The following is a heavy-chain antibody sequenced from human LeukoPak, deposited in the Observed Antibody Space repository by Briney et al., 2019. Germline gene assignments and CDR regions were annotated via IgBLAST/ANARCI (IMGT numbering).Heavy chain of an antibody. CDR3: ARIVDIVATSGRKDAFDI. CDR1: GFTFSNAW. V-gene: IGHV3-21*01. CDR2: ISSSSSYI. J-gene: IGHJ3*02. Sequence: GGSLRLSCAASGFTFSNAWMSWVRQATGKGLEWVSAISSSSSYIYYSDSVKGRFTISRDNAKKSLYLQMNSLSAEDTAVYYCARIVDIVATSGRKDAFDICGQGTKVTFSS. D-gene: IGHD5-12*01.